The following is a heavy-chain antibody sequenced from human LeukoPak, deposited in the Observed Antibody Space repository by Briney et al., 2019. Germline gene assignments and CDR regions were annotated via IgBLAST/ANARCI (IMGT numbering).Heavy chain of an antibody. V-gene: IGHV3-7*01. Sequence: GGSLRLSCAASGFIFSKYWMTWVRQAPGKGLEWVANIQQDGGEKYYVDSVEGRFTISRDNAKNSVYLQMNSLRAEDAAVYYCARCGVTAVSGTNYYYYMDVWGRGTAVTVSS. J-gene: IGHJ6*03. CDR2: IQQDGGEK. CDR1: GFIFSKYW. D-gene: IGHD5-18*01. CDR3: ARCGVTAVSGTNYYYYMDV.